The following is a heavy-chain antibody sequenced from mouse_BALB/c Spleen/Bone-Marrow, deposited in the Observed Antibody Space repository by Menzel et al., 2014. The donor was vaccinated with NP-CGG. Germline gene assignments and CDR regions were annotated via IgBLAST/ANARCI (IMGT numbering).Heavy chain of an antibody. CDR2: ISSGSSTI. CDR3: TRKGALVTHYYAMDD. J-gene: IGHJ4*01. D-gene: IGHD2-2*01. CDR1: GFTFSSFG. V-gene: IGHV5-17*02. Sequence: EVQLVESGGGLVQPGGSRKLSCAASGFTFSSFGMHWVRQAPEKGLEWVAYISSGSSTIYYADTVKGRFTISRDNPKNTLFLQMTSLRSEDTAMYYCTRKGALVTHYYAMDDWGPGTSVTVSS.